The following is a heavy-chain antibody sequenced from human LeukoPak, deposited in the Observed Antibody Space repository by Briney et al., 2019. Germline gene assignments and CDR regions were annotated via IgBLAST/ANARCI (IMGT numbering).Heavy chain of an antibody. CDR3: AKDGVFGLGCCYHFDY. D-gene: IGHD3-16*01. CDR1: GFTFSSSA. Sequence: PGGSLRLSCAASGFTFSSSAMAWVRQAPGKGLGWVSSIVGSGGSAYYADSVKGRFTISRDDSKNTLFLQMSSLRVEDTAVYYCAKDGVFGLGCCYHFDYWGQGTLVTVSS. CDR2: IVGSGGSA. V-gene: IGHV3-23*01. J-gene: IGHJ4*02.